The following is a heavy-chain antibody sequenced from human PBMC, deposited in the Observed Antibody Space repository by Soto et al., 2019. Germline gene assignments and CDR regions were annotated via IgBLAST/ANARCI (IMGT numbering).Heavy chain of an antibody. V-gene: IGHV1-69*01. CDR3: ARSQGSSTSLEIYYYYYYGMDV. D-gene: IGHD2-2*01. CDR1: GGTFSSYA. CDR2: IIPISGTA. Sequence: QVQLVQSGAEVKKPGSSVKVSCKASGGTFSSYAISWVRQAPGHGLEWMGGIIPISGTANYAQKFQGRVTITADESTSTAYRELSSLRSEDTAVYYCARSQGSSTSLEIYYYYYYGMDVWGQGTTVTVSS. J-gene: IGHJ6*02.